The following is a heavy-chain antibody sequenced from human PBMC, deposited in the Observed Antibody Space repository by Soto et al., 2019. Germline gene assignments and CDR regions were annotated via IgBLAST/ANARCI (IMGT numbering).Heavy chain of an antibody. J-gene: IGHJ4*02. D-gene: IGHD1-1*01. CDR3: ARLGQRNRVPSQAYYFDY. CDR1: GGSISSYY. V-gene: IGHV4-59*08. CDR2: IYYSGST. Sequence: SETLSLTCTVSGGSISSYYWSWIRQPPGKGLEWIGYIYYSGSTNYNPSLKSRVTISVDTSKNQFSLKLSSVTAADTAVYYCARLGQRNRVPSQAYYFDYWGQGNLVTFSS.